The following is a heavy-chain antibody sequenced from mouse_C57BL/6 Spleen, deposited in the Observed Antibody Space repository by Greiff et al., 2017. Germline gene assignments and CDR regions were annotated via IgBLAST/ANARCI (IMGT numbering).Heavy chain of an antibody. V-gene: IGHV1-42*01. CDR1: GYSFTGYY. D-gene: IGHD2-3*01. Sequence: DVQLQESGPELVKPGASVKISCKASGYSFTGYYMNWVKQSPEKSLEWIGEINPSTGGTTYNQKFKAKATLTVDKSSSTAYMQLKSLTSEDSAVYYCARRDGDSAWFAYWGQGTLVTVSA. CDR3: ARRDGDSAWFAY. J-gene: IGHJ3*01. CDR2: INPSTGGT.